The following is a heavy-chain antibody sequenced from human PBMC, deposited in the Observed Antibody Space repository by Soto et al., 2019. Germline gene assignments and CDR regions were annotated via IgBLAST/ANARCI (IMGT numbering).Heavy chain of an antibody. CDR2: IKQDGTEK. J-gene: IGHJ3*02. Sequence: GGSLRLSCAASRFTFSRYWMNWVRQAPGKGLEWVANIKQDGTEKNYVDSVKGRFTISRDNARNSLYLQMDSLRAEDTAVYFCARGDTPMITGMDSFDIWGQGTMVTVSS. D-gene: IGHD5-18*01. CDR3: ARGDTPMITGMDSFDI. V-gene: IGHV3-7*01. CDR1: RFTFSRYW.